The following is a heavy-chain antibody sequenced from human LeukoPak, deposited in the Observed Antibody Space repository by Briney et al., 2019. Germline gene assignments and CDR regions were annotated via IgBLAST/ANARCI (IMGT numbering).Heavy chain of an antibody. J-gene: IGHJ4*02. CDR3: ARDDHSYNWRD. CDR2: IYSGGST. Sequence: GGSLRLSCAASGFTFDDYGMSWVRQAPGKGLEWVSVIYSGGSTYYPDSVKGRFTISRDNSKNTLYLQMNSLRAEDTAVYYCARDDHSYNWRDWGQGTLVTVSS. D-gene: IGHD5-24*01. V-gene: IGHV3-53*01. CDR1: GFTFDDYG.